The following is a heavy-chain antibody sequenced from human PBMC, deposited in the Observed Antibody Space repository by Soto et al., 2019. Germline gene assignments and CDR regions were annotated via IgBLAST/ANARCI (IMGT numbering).Heavy chain of an antibody. CDR2: IWNDGNNK. J-gene: IGHJ4*02. CDR1: GFTFSSYG. V-gene: IGHV3-33*06. CDR3: AKVGRGGSTGWFDF. D-gene: IGHD6-19*01. Sequence: QVVLVESGGGVVQPGRSLRLSCAASGFTFSSYGMHWVRQSPGKGLEWVAIIWNDGNNKYYADSVRGRFTISRDNSKNAADLEMNSVRPEDTAVYFCAKVGRGGSTGWFDFCGQGTLVTVSS.